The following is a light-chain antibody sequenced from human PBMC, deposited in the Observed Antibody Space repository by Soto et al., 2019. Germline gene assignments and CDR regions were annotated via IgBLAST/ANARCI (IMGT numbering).Light chain of an antibody. J-gene: IGKJ1*01. Sequence: ISVTKSPGILTLSPGERASLSCWASQSITSSFLAWYQQKPRQAPRLLIYGASSRATGIPDRLSGTGSETEFTLTINRMEPEDFAVYYCQQYGSSGTFGQGTKVDIK. CDR1: QSITSSF. V-gene: IGKV3-20*01. CDR2: GAS. CDR3: QQYGSSGT.